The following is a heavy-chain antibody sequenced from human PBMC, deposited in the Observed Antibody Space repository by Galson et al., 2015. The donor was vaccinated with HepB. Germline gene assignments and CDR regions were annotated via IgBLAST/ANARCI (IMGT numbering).Heavy chain of an antibody. D-gene: IGHD1-26*01. V-gene: IGHV3-21*01. J-gene: IGHJ4*02. CDR1: GFTFSSYS. CDR2: ISSSSSYI. Sequence: SLRLSCAASGFTFSSYSMNRVRQAPGKGLEWVSSISSSSSYIYYADSVKGRFTISRDNAKNSLYLQMNSLRAEDTAVYYCAGVPLGAPPPVGYWGQGTLVTVSS. CDR3: AGVPLGAPPPVGY.